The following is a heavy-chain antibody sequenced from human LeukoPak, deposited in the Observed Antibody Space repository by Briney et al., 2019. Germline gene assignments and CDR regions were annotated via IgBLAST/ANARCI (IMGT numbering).Heavy chain of an antibody. D-gene: IGHD3-10*01. Sequence: TGGSLSLSCAASGFTFSSYAMSWVRQAPGKGLEWVSAISGSGGSTYYADSVKGRFTISRDNSKNTLYLQMNSLRAEDTAVYYCAKDLHYYGSWGARGAFDYWGQGTLVTVSS. CDR1: GFTFSSYA. J-gene: IGHJ4*02. V-gene: IGHV3-23*01. CDR3: AKDLHYYGSWGARGAFDY. CDR2: ISGSGGST.